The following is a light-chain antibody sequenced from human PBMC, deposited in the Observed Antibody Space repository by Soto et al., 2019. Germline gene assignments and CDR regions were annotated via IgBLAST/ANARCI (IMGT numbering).Light chain of an antibody. Sequence: QLVLTQPPSASGTPGQRVTISCSGSSSNIGSNYVYWYQQLPGTAPKLLIYTNNQRPSGVPDRFSGSKSGTSASLAISGLRSEDEADYYCAAWDDSLSTVFGGGTKLTVL. CDR2: TNN. CDR1: SSNIGSNY. CDR3: AAWDDSLSTV. V-gene: IGLV1-47*02. J-gene: IGLJ3*02.